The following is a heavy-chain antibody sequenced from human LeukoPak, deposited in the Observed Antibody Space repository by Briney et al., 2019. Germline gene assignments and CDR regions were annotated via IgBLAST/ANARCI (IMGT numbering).Heavy chain of an antibody. CDR1: GYTFTSYG. J-gene: IGHJ4*02. Sequence: ASVKVSCKASGYTFTSYGISWVRQAPGQGLEWMGWISAYNGNTNYAQKLQGRVTMTTDTSTSTAYMELRSLRSDDTAVYYCARIYGSGSYYNVGSDWGQGTLVTVSS. D-gene: IGHD3-10*01. V-gene: IGHV1-18*01. CDR2: ISAYNGNT. CDR3: ARIYGSGSYYNVGSD.